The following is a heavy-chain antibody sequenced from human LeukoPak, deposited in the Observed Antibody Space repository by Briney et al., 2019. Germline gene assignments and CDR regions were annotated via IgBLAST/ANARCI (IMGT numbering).Heavy chain of an antibody. D-gene: IGHD5-12*01. Sequence: ASVKDSCKAFGYSVTNYYVHRVRQAPGQGLEWMGEINPRGGGTSYAQRFQGRITVARDTYTNTVYMDLSSLRSEDTAIYYCARGAPTTRIGAGRFDYWGQGSLLTVAS. CDR2: INPRGGGT. V-gene: IGHV1-46*01. J-gene: IGHJ4*02. CDR1: GYSVTNYY. CDR3: ARGAPTTRIGAGRFDY.